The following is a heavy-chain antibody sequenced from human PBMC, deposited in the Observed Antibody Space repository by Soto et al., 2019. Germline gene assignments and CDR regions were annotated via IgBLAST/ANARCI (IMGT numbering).Heavy chain of an antibody. Sequence: SETLSLTCTVSGGSISSGDYYWSWIRQPPGKGLEWIGHIYYSGSTYYNPSLKSRVTISVDTSKNQFSLKLSSVTAADTAVYYCASLFLYDFWSGMDVWGQGTTVTVSS. CDR1: GGSISSGDYY. V-gene: IGHV4-30-4*01. D-gene: IGHD3-3*01. J-gene: IGHJ6*02. CDR3: ASLFLYDFWSGMDV. CDR2: IYYSGST.